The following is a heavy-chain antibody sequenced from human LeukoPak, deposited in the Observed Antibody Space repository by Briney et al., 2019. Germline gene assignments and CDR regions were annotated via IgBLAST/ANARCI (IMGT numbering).Heavy chain of an antibody. V-gene: IGHV1-69*05. Sequence: SVKVSCKASGGTFSSYAISWVRQAPGQGLEWMGGFIPIFGTANYAQKFQGRVTITTDESTSTAYMELSSLRSEDTAVYYCARDSGGPYYYDSSGYYPQPRRYYFDYWGQGTLVTVSS. CDR2: FIPIFGTA. J-gene: IGHJ4*02. D-gene: IGHD3-22*01. CDR3: ARDSGGPYYYDSSGYYPQPRRYYFDY. CDR1: GGTFSSYA.